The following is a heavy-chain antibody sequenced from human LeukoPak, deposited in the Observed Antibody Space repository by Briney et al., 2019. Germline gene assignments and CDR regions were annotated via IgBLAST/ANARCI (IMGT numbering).Heavy chain of an antibody. CDR1: GGSISSSSYY. D-gene: IGHD5-18*01. J-gene: IGHJ4*02. V-gene: IGHV4-39*07. CDR3: ARVGYSYGYVGY. Sequence: SETLSLTCTVSGGSISSSSYYWGWIRQPPGKGLEWIGSIYYSGSTYYNPSLKSRVTISVDTSKNQFSLKLSSVTAADTAAYYCARVGYSYGYVGYWGQGTLVTVSS. CDR2: IYYSGST.